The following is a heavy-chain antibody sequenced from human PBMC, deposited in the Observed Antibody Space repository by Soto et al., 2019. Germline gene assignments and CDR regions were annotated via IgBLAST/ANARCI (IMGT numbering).Heavy chain of an antibody. Sequence: QVQLQESGPGLVKPSQTLSLTCTVSGGSISSGGYYWSWIRQHPGKGLEWIGYIYYSGSTYYNPSPKSRVTISVDTSKNQFSLKLSSVTAADTAVYYCASTPLLWFGELLPTGAFDIWGQGTMVTVSS. V-gene: IGHV4-31*03. J-gene: IGHJ3*02. CDR1: GGSISSGGYY. D-gene: IGHD3-10*01. CDR3: ASTPLLWFGELLPTGAFDI. CDR2: IYYSGST.